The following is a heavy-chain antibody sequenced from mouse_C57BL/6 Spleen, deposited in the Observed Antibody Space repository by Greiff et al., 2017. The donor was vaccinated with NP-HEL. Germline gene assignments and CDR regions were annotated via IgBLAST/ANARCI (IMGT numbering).Heavy chain of an antibody. CDR2: INPSNGGT. J-gene: IGHJ4*01. Sequence: QVQLQQPGTELVKPGASVKLSCKASGYTFTSYWMHWVKQRPGQGLEWIGNINPSNGGTNYNEKFKSKATLTVDKSSSTAYMQLSSLTSEDSAVYYCASGGYYDYDYYAMDYWGQGTSVTVSS. CDR1: GYTFTSYW. D-gene: IGHD2-4*01. CDR3: ASGGYYDYDYYAMDY. V-gene: IGHV1-53*01.